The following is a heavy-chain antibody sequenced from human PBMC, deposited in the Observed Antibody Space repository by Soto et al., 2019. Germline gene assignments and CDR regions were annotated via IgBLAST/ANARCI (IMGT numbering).Heavy chain of an antibody. CDR1: GGSISSYY. J-gene: IGHJ5*02. CDR3: ARVGGVSDYYDSSGYYLPRGWFDP. D-gene: IGHD3-22*01. CDR2: IYYSGST. V-gene: IGHV4-59*01. Sequence: SETLSLTCTVSGGSISSYYWSWIRQPPGKGLEWIGYIYYSGSTNYNPSLKSRVTISVDTSKNQFSLKLSSVTAADTAVYYCARVGGVSDYYDSSGYYLPRGWFDPWGQGTLVTVSS.